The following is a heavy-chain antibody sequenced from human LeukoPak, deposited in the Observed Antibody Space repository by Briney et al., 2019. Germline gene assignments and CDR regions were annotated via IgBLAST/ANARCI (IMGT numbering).Heavy chain of an antibody. J-gene: IGHJ4*02. CDR1: GGSISSYY. D-gene: IGHD6-25*01. V-gene: IGHV4-59*01. CDR3: ASGLSSGWIYFDN. CDR2: IYYSGST. Sequence: PSETLSLTCTVSGGSISSYYWSWIRQPPGKGLEWIGYIYYSGSTNYNPSLKSRVSISVDTSKKQFSLKLSSVTAADTAVYYCASGLSSGWIYFDNWGQGVLVTVSS.